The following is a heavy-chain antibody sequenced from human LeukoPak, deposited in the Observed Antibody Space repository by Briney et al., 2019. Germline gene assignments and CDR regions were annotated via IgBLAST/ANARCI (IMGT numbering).Heavy chain of an antibody. CDR1: AFTFSTYW. CDR2: IKPDGSDK. Sequence: GGSLRLSCAASAFTFSTYWMSWVRQAPGKGLEWVANIKPDGSDKFYVGSVRGRFTISRDNAKTSLYLQMDSLGAEDTAVYYCAVLGVNDGFDIWGQGTMVTVSS. D-gene: IGHD4-23*01. CDR3: AVLGVNDGFDI. J-gene: IGHJ3*02. V-gene: IGHV3-7*02.